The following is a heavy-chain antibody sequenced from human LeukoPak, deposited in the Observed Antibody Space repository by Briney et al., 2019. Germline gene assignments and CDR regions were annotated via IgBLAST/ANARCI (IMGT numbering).Heavy chain of an antibody. Sequence: GGSLRLSCAASGFTFSSYSMNWVRQAPGKGLEWVSSISSSSYIYYADSVKGRFTISRDNAKNSLYLQMNSLRAEDTAVYYCARGGYGDYPLRYYYYGMDVWGQGTTVTVSS. J-gene: IGHJ6*02. V-gene: IGHV3-21*01. CDR1: GFTFSSYS. D-gene: IGHD4-17*01. CDR2: ISSSSYI. CDR3: ARGGYGDYPLRYYYYGMDV.